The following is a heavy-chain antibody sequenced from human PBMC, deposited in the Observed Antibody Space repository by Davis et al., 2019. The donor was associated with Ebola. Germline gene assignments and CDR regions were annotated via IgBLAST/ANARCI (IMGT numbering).Heavy chain of an antibody. CDR1: GGTFSSYA. V-gene: IGHV1-8*02. CDR2: MNPNSGNT. J-gene: IGHJ6*02. CDR3: ATGWVSAYYGMDV. Sequence: ASVKVSCKASGGTFSSYAISWVRQAPGQGLEWMGWMNPNSGNTGYAQKFQGRVTMTRNTSISTAYMELSSLRSEDTAVYYCATGWVSAYYGMDVWGQGTTVTVSS. D-gene: IGHD6-19*01.